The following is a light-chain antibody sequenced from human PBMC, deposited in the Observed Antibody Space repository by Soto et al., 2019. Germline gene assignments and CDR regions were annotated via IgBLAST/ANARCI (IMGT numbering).Light chain of an antibody. J-gene: IGKJ3*01. CDR1: QSIGST. CDR3: QQDNNWPFA. V-gene: IGKV3-15*01. Sequence: EIVMTQSPATLSVSPGERATLSCRASQSIGSTLAWYQQKPGQAPRLLIYDASTRSTGIPVRFSGSGSGTEFTLTINSLQSEDFTVYYCQQDNNWPFAFGPGTKVDIK. CDR2: DAS.